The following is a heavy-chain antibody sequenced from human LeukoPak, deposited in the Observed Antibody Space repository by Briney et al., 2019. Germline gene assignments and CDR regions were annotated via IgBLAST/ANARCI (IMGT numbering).Heavy chain of an antibody. D-gene: IGHD5-18*01. CDR2: IIPIFGTP. CDR1: GDTFTTYT. CDR3: ARVSDTSMGFDI. J-gene: IGHJ3*02. Sequence: SVKVSCKASGDTFTTYTFNWVRQAPGQGPEWMGRIIPIFGTPNYALQYQGRVTIAADRSTSTVYLQLNSLEFDDTAVYYCARVSDTSMGFDIWGQGTMVTVSS. V-gene: IGHV1-69*08.